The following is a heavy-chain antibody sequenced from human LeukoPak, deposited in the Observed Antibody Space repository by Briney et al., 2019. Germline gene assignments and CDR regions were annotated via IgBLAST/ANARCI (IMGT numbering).Heavy chain of an antibody. CDR3: GGIGRVDVDAFDI. J-gene: IGHJ3*02. Sequence: SLRLSCALSGFSFADYSMRWVRHAPGKWREWVSGISWNSVIIGYADSVKGRFTISRDTATNSLYLQRNSLEAEDTALYYWGGIGRVDVDAFDIWGQGTMVTVSS. CDR1: GFSFADYS. CDR2: ISWNSVII. D-gene: IGHD5-12*01. V-gene: IGHV3-9*01.